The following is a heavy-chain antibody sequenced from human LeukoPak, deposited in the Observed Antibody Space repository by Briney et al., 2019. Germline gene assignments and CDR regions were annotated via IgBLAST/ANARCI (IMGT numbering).Heavy chain of an antibody. D-gene: IGHD6-19*01. CDR1: GGTFSSYA. J-gene: IGHJ5*02. CDR3: ARDPEPSSGWFNWFDP. V-gene: IGHV1-69*05. Sequence: SVKVSCKASGGTFSSYAISWVRQAPGQGLEWMGRIIPIFGTANYAQKFQGRVTITTDESTSTAYMELSSLRSEDTAVYYCARDPEPSSGWFNWFDPWGQGTLVTVSS. CDR2: IIPIFGTA.